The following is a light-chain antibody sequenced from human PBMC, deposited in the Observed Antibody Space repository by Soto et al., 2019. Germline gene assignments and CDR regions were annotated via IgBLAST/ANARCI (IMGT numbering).Light chain of an antibody. CDR3: QHYNSYSEA. CDR1: QTISSW. J-gene: IGKJ1*01. V-gene: IGKV1-5*03. Sequence: EIQMTQSPSTLSGSLGDRFSITCLASQTISSWLAWYQQKPGKAPKLLIYKASTLKSGVPSRFSGSGSGTEFTLTISSLQPDDFATYYCQHYNSYSEAFGQGTKVDIK. CDR2: KAS.